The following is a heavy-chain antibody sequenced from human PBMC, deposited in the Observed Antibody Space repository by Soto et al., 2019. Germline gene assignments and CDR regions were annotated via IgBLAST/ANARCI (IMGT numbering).Heavy chain of an antibody. CDR3: AREFGERYYGSGSYDY. CDR2: IIPILGIA. J-gene: IGHJ4*02. Sequence: ASVKVSCKASGGTFSSYTISWVRQAPGQGLEWMGRIIPILGIANYAQKFQGRVTITADKSTSTAYMELSSLRSEDTAVYYCAREFGERYYGSGSYDYWGQGTLVTVSS. D-gene: IGHD3-10*01. V-gene: IGHV1-69*04. CDR1: GGTFSSYT.